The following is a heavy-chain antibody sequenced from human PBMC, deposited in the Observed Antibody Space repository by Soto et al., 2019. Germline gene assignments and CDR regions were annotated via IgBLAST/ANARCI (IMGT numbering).Heavy chain of an antibody. Sequence: GGSLRLSCAASGFTFSSFALHWVRQAPGEGLEWVALISHHGLIEKYADSVKGRFTISRDNSKNTLHMQMDSLRLEDAGVYYCARDGLPDDFRSGGYWFDPWGKGTQVTVSS. CDR1: GFTFSSFA. J-gene: IGHJ5*02. V-gene: IGHV3-30-3*01. CDR2: ISHHGLIE. D-gene: IGHD3-3*01. CDR3: ARDGLPDDFRSGGYWFDP.